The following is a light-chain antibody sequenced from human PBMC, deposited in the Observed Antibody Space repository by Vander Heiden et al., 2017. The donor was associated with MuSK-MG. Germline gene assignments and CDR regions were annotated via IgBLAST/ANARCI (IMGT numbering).Light chain of an antibody. CDR2: YDI. CDR3: QESGRSSDHWV. J-gene: IGLJ3*02. CDR1: NIGSKS. V-gene: IGLV3-21*04. Sequence: VSVAPGKTARITCGGNNIGSKSVHWYQQKPGQAPVLVIDYDIDRPSGIPERCSGSNSGKTATLTLRRVETGEYADHTCQESGRSSDHWVFGGGTKLTVL.